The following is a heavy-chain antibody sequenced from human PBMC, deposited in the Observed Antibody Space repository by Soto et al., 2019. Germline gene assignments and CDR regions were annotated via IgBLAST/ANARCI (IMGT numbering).Heavy chain of an antibody. J-gene: IGHJ3*02. V-gene: IGHV1-46*01. D-gene: IGHD3-10*01. CDR1: GYTFPNYF. CDR2: FNPSGGST. CDR3: AREEARYYGSGSYYNPRPDAFDI. Sequence: ASVKVSCKASGYTFPNYFIHWVRQPPGQGLEWMGIFNPSGGSTTYAQKFQGRVTMTRDTSTSTVYMELSSLRSEDTAMYYCAREEARYYGSGSYYNPRPDAFDIWGQGTMVTVSS.